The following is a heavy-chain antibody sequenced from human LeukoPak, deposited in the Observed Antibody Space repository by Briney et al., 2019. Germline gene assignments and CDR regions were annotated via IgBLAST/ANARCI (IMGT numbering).Heavy chain of an antibody. CDR2: VNHSGST. CDR1: GGSFSGYY. D-gene: IGHD1-26*01. J-gene: IGHJ4*02. V-gene: IGHV4-34*01. Sequence: SETLSLTCAVYGGSFSGYYWSWIRQPPGKGLEWIGEVNHSGSTNYNPSLKSRVTISVDTSKNQFSLKMSSMTAADTAVYYCARGSGSYQPLDNWGQGTLVTVSS. CDR3: ARGSGSYQPLDN.